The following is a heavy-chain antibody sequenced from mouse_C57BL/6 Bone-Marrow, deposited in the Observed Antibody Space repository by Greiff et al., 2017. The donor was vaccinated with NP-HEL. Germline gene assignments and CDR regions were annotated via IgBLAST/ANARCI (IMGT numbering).Heavy chain of an antibody. Sequence: QVQLKESGAELVKPGASVKISCKASGYAFSSYWMNWVKQRPGKGLEWIGQIYPGDGDTNYNGKFKGKATLTADKSSSTAYMQLSSLTSEDSAVYFCARWYYGSRDYAMDYWGQGTSVTVSS. J-gene: IGHJ4*01. D-gene: IGHD1-1*01. CDR3: ARWYYGSRDYAMDY. V-gene: IGHV1-80*01. CDR2: IYPGDGDT. CDR1: GYAFSSYW.